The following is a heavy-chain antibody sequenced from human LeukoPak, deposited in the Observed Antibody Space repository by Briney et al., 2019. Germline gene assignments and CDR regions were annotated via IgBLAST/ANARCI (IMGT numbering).Heavy chain of an antibody. J-gene: IGHJ4*02. V-gene: IGHV3-30*02. CDR1: GFTFSSYG. CDR3: ARDLGGIYYIAY. CDR2: IGYDGSKK. Sequence: PGGSLRLSCTVSGFTFSSYGMHWVRRAPGEGLEWVAYIGYDGSKKYYSDSVKRRFTISRDNSKNTVHLQMNSLKAADTALYFCARDLGGIYYIAYWGQGTLVTVSS. D-gene: IGHD2-15*01.